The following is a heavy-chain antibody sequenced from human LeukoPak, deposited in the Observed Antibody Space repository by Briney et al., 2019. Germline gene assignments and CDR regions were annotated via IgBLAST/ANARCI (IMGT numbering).Heavy chain of an antibody. CDR1: GYTFTSYY. V-gene: IGHV1-46*01. D-gene: IGHD6-6*01. J-gene: IGHJ3*02. CDR2: INPSGGST. Sequence: GASVKVSCKASGYTFTSYYMHWVRQAPGQGLEWMGIINPSGGSTSYAQKFQGRVTMTRDTSTSTVYMELSSLRSEDTAVYYCARTSIAARRANAFDIWGQGTMVTVSS. CDR3: ARTSIAARRANAFDI.